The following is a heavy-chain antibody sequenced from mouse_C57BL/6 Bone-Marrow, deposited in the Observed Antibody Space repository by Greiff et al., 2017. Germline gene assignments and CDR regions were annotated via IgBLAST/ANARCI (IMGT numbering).Heavy chain of an antibody. V-gene: IGHV1-69*01. Sequence: VQLQQPGAELVMPEASVKLSCKASGYTFTSYWMHWVKQRPGQGLEWIGEIDPSDSYTNYNQKFKGKSTLTVDKSSSTAYMQLSSLTSEDSAVYYCAREGYDYVDYWGQGTTLTVSS. CDR1: GYTFTSYW. J-gene: IGHJ2*01. CDR3: AREGYDYVDY. D-gene: IGHD2-3*01. CDR2: IDPSDSYT.